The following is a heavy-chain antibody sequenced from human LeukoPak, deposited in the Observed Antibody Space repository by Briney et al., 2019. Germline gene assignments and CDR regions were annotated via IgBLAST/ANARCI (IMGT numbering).Heavy chain of an antibody. D-gene: IGHD3-3*01. CDR3: ARDPDFWSGYSYYYYMDV. Sequence: SQTLSLTCTVSGGSISSGSYYWSWIRQPAGKGLEWIGRIYTSGSTNYNPSLKSRVTISVDTSKNQFSLKLSSVTAADTAVYYCARDPDFWSGYSYYYYMDVWGKGTTVTVSS. J-gene: IGHJ6*03. V-gene: IGHV4-61*02. CDR1: GGSISSGSYY. CDR2: IYTSGST.